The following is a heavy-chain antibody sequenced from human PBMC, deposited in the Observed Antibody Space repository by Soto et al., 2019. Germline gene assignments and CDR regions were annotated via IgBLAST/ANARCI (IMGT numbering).Heavy chain of an antibody. J-gene: IGHJ4*02. Sequence: EVQLLESGGGLVQPGGSLRLSCAASGFSFFSSAMSWVRQTPGAGLGWGSSISGRAEKTYYADSVKGRFTISRHISKGTLSLEMTSLRAEDSALYYCARSRDSDAWYSLDYWGQGTLVTVSS. D-gene: IGHD6-19*01. V-gene: IGHV3-23*01. CDR2: ISGRAEKT. CDR3: ARSRDSDAWYSLDY. CDR1: GFSFFSSA.